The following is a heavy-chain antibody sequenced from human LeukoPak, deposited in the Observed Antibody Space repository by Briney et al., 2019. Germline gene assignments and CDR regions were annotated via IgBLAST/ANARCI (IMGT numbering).Heavy chain of an antibody. J-gene: IGHJ4*02. V-gene: IGHV3-43*02. D-gene: IGHD1-26*01. CDR1: GFTFDDYA. CDR2: ISGDGGST. Sequence: PGGSLRLPCAASGFTFDDYAMHWVRQAPGKGLEWVSLISGDGGSTYYADSVKGRFTISRDNSKNSLYLQMNSLRTEDTALYYCAKDHIVGAMGYFDYWGQGTLVTVSS. CDR3: AKDHIVGAMGYFDY.